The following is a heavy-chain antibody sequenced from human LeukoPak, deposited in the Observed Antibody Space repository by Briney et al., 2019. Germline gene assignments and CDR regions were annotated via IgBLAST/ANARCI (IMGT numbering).Heavy chain of an antibody. CDR2: ISSSSSTI. Sequence: GGSLRLSCAASGFTFSSYSMSWVRQAPGKGLEWVSYISSSSSTICYADSVKGRFTISRDNAKNSLYLQMNSLRAEDTAVYYCARDFWSGYTDYWGQGTLVTVSS. J-gene: IGHJ4*02. D-gene: IGHD3-3*01. CDR3: ARDFWSGYTDY. CDR1: GFTFSSYS. V-gene: IGHV3-48*01.